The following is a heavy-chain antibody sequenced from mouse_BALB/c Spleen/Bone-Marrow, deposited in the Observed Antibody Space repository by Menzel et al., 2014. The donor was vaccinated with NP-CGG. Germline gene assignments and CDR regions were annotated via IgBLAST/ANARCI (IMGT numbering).Heavy chain of an antibody. CDR3: ARHGITRLLDY. CDR1: GFTFSSYA. V-gene: IGHV5-9-3*01. Sequence: EVKVVESGGGLVKPGGSLKLSCAASGFTFSSYAMSWVRQTPEKRLEWVATISSGGSYTYYPDSVKGRFTISRDNAKNTLYLQMSSLRSEDTAMYCCARHGITRLLDYWGQGTTLTVSS. CDR2: ISSGGSYT. D-gene: IGHD2-4*01. J-gene: IGHJ2*01.